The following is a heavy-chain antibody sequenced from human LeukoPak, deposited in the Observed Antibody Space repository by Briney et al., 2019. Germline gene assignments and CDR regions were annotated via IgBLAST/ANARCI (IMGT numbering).Heavy chain of an antibody. CDR2: IYPGDSDS. Sequence: GESLKISCKGSGYSFTNYWSGWARQMPGKGLEWMGIIYPGDSDSRYSPSFQGQVTISADKSISTAYLQWSSLKASDTAMYYCARRYYYDSSALYYFDYWGQGTLVTVSS. D-gene: IGHD3-22*01. CDR1: GYSFTNYW. CDR3: ARRYYYDSSALYYFDY. J-gene: IGHJ4*02. V-gene: IGHV5-51*01.